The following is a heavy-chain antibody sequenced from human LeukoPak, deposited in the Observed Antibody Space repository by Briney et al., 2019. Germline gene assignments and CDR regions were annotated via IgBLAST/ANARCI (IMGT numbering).Heavy chain of an antibody. CDR3: AKSCYYDSSGYYWPVFDY. CDR2: IYSGGST. J-gene: IGHJ4*02. V-gene: IGHV3-53*01. D-gene: IGHD3-22*01. CDR1: GFTVSSNY. Sequence: GGSLRLSCAASGFTVSSNYMSWVRQAPGKGLEWVSVIYSGGSTYYADSVKGRFTISRDNSKNTLYLQMNSLRAEDTAVYYCAKSCYYDSSGYYWPVFDYWGQGTLVTVSS.